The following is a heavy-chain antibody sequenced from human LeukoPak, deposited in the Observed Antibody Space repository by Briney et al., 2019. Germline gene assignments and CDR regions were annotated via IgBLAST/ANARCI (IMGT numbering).Heavy chain of an antibody. CDR2: INTISGGT. CDR3: ARGREVAGTVGY. Sequence: VASVKVSCKASGYTFTAYYIHWVRQAPGQELEWIGWINTISGGTNYAQKFQGRVTMTRDTCSSTAYMELSRLTSDDTAVYYCARGREVAGTVGYWGHGTLVTVSS. CDR1: GYTFTAYY. D-gene: IGHD6-19*01. V-gene: IGHV1-2*02. J-gene: IGHJ4*01.